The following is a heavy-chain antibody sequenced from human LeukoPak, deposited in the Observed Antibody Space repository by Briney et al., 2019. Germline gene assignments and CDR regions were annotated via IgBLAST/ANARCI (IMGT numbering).Heavy chain of an antibody. CDR1: GGSFSGYY. J-gene: IGHJ4*02. Sequence: SETLSLTCAVYGGSFSGYYWSWTRQPPGKGLEWIGEINHSGSTNYNPSLKSRVTISVDTSKNQFSLKLSSVTAADTAVYYCARDDILTGYYLFDYWGQGTLVTVSS. CDR3: ARDDILTGYYLFDY. CDR2: INHSGST. D-gene: IGHD3-9*01. V-gene: IGHV4-34*01.